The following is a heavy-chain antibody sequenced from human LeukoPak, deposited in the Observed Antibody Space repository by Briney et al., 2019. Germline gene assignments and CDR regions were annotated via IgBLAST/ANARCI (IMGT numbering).Heavy chain of an antibody. CDR2: IIPILGIA. CDR1: GGTFSSYA. Sequence: SVKVSCKASGGTFSSYAISWVRQAPGQGLEWMGRIIPILGIANYAQKFQGRVTITADKSTSAAYMELSSLRSEDTAVYYCARAVGQQLDFDYWGQGTLVTVSS. J-gene: IGHJ4*02. V-gene: IGHV1-69*04. D-gene: IGHD6-13*01. CDR3: ARAVGQQLDFDY.